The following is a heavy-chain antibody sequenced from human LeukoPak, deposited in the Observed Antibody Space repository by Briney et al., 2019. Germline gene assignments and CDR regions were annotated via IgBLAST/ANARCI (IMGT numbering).Heavy chain of an antibody. J-gene: IGHJ4*02. Sequence: PGGSLRLSCAASGFTFSSYSMNWVRQAPGKGLEWVSSISSSSSYIYYADSVKGRFTISRDNGKNSLYLQMNSLRDEDTAVYYCVRGDGWFGELLNFDNWGQGTLVTVSS. CDR3: VRGDGWFGELLNFDN. CDR2: ISSSSSYI. D-gene: IGHD3-10*01. V-gene: IGHV3-21*01. CDR1: GFTFSSYS.